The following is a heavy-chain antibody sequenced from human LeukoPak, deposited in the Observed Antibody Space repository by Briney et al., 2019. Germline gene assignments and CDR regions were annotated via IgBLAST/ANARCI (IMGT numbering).Heavy chain of an antibody. Sequence: ASVKVSCKASGYTFTSYAMHWVRQAPGQRLEWIGWINAGNGNTKYSQKFQGRVTITRDTSASTAYMELSSLRSEDTAVYYCARSRVGDIVVVPAAIRGRGGWFDPWGQGTLVTVSS. CDR3: ARSRVGDIVVVPAAIRGRGGWFDP. CDR2: INAGNGNT. D-gene: IGHD2-2*02. J-gene: IGHJ5*02. V-gene: IGHV1-3*01. CDR1: GYTFTSYA.